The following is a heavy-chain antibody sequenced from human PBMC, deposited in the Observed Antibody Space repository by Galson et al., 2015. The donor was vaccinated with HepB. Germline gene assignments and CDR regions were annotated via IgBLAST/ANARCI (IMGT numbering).Heavy chain of an antibody. V-gene: IGHV7-4-1*02. J-gene: IGHJ5*02. D-gene: IGHD5-12*01. CDR2: INTNTGNP. Sequence: SVKVSCKASGYTFSNYAINWLRQAPGQGLEWMGWINTNTGNPTYAQGFTGRFVFSLDSSVSTAYLQISSLKAEDSAVYYCVRGNPYRGYGNNWFDPWGQGTLVTVSS. CDR1: GYTFSNYA. CDR3: VRGNPYRGYGNNWFDP.